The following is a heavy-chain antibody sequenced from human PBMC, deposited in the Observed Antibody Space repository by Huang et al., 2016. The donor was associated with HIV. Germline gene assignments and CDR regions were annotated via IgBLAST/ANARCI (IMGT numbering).Heavy chain of an antibody. CDR1: GGSFSSYA. V-gene: IGHV1-69*01. CDR3: ARAGEAYYDSSGYYYFDY. J-gene: IGHJ4*02. D-gene: IGHD3-22*01. CDR2: IIPIFDAA. Sequence: QVQLVQSGAEVKKPGSSVKVSCKASGGSFSSYAISWVRQAPGQGLEWSGGIIPIFDAANYAQKFQGRVTITADESTSTAYMELSSLRSEDTAVYYCARAGEAYYDSSGYYYFDYWGQGTLVTVSS.